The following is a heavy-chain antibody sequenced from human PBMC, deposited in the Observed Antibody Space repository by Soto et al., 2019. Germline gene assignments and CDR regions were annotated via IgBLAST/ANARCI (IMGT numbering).Heavy chain of an antibody. J-gene: IGHJ6*02. D-gene: IGHD3-10*01. CDR3: ERQQRLGELTAMDV. CDR2: IYHTGNT. V-gene: IGHV4-59*08. Sequence: SETLSLTCTVSGDSISTYYWTWIRQPPGKGLEWIGYIYHTGNTKCNPSLKSRVTISVDTSKNQFSLEMNSVSAADTAVYYCERQQRLGELTAMDVWGQGTKVTVSS. CDR1: GDSISTYY.